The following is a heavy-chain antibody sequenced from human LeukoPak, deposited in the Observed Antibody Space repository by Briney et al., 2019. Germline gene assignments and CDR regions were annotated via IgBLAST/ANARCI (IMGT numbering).Heavy chain of an antibody. D-gene: IGHD2-2*01. CDR1: GFTFSSYN. J-gene: IGHJ4*02. CDR2: ISSSSSYI. CDR3: ARDLSSSTSCYYY. V-gene: IGHV3-21*01. Sequence: PGGSLRLSCAASGFTFSSYNMNWVRQAPGKGLEWVPSISSSSSYIYYADSVKGRFTISRDNAKNSLYLQMNSLRAEDTAVYYCARDLSSSTSCYYYWGQGTLVTVSS.